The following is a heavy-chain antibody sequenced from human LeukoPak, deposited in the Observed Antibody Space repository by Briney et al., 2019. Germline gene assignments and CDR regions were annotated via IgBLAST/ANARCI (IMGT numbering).Heavy chain of an antibody. CDR3: AKDLEYCTTTDCYGGVDY. CDR2: INGDGSTI. CDR1: GFTFSSNW. D-gene: IGHD2-2*01. Sequence: GGSLRLSCAASGFTFSSNWMHWVRQAPGKGLVWVSRINGDGSTINYADSVKGRFTISRDNAKNTLYLQMNSLRAEDTAVYYCAKDLEYCTTTDCYGGVDYWGQGTLVTVSS. J-gene: IGHJ4*02. V-gene: IGHV3-74*01.